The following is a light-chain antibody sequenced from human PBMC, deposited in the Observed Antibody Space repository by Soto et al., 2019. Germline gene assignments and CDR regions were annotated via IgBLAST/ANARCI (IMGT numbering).Light chain of an antibody. CDR2: AAS. Sequence: EIVLTQSPGTLSLSPGERATLSCRTSESVTSTYFAWYQQKPGQPPRLLIYAASSRATGIPDRFSGSGSGTDFTLTISRLEPEDFAVYYCQVFGSSPRYTFGRGTKLEIK. CDR3: QVFGSSPRYT. J-gene: IGKJ2*01. CDR1: ESVTSTY. V-gene: IGKV3-20*01.